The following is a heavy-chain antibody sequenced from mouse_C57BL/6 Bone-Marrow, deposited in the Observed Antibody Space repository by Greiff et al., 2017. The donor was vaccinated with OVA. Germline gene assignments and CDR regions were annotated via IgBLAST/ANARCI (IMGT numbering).Heavy chain of an antibody. CDR1: GYSITSGYY. V-gene: IGHV3-6*01. Sequence: EVHLVESGPGLVKPSQSLSLTCSVTGYSITSGYYWNWIRQFPGNKLEWMGYISYDGSNNYNPSLKNRISITRDTSKNQFFLKLNSVTTEDTATYYCARGAGSSYWGQGTTLTVSS. CDR3: ARGAGSSY. CDR2: ISYDGSN. D-gene: IGHD1-1*01. J-gene: IGHJ2*01.